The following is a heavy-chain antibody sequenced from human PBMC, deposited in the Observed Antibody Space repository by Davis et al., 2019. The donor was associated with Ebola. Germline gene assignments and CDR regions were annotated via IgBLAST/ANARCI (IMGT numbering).Heavy chain of an antibody. J-gene: IGHJ6*02. CDR2: IRYDGNKE. CDR1: GFGFSSYY. V-gene: IGHV3-30*02. D-gene: IGHD4-11*01. CDR3: ARELQFGMDA. Sequence: GESLKISCAASGFGFSSYYMNWVRQAPGKGPEWVTFIRYDGNKESYADSVKGRFTISRDNSRNTLNLEMNGLRVEDTGVYYCARELQFGMDAWGQGTMVTVSS.